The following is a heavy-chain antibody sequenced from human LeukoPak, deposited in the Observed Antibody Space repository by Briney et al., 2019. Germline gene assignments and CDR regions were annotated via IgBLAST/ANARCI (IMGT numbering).Heavy chain of an antibody. CDR1: GFTFSSHG. CDR3: ARDHVYGGADY. CDR2: ILHDGSNE. D-gene: IGHD5/OR15-5a*01. Sequence: PGTSLRLSCAASGFTFSSHGMHWVRQAPGMGLEWVALILHDGSNEYYADSVQGRFTSSRDKSKSSLFPQMNSLRTEDTALYYCARDHVYGGADYWGQGTLVSVSS. V-gene: IGHV3-30*03. J-gene: IGHJ4*01.